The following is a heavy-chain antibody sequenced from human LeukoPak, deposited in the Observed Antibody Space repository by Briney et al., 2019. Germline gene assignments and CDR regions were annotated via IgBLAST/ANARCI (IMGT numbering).Heavy chain of an antibody. J-gene: IGHJ4*02. V-gene: IGHV3-9*01. D-gene: IGHD1-26*01. CDR3: AKTDQGSIVGALDY. Sequence: GGSLRLSCAASGFTFDDYAMHWVRQAPGKGLEWVSGISWNSGSIGYADSVEGRFTISRDNAKNSLYLQMNSLRAEDTALYYCAKTDQGSIVGALDYWGQGTLVTVSS. CDR2: ISWNSGSI. CDR1: GFTFDDYA.